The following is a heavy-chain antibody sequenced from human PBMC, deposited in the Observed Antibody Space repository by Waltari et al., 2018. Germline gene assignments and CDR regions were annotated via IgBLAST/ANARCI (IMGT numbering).Heavy chain of an antibody. CDR1: GGTVSRYA. D-gene: IGHD3-10*01. V-gene: IGHV1-69*12. Sequence: QVQLVQSGAEVSKPGSSVQVSCKASGGTVSRYAISWVRQAPGHGLEWMGGIIPIFGTANYAQKFQGRVTITADESTSTAYMELSSLRSEDTAVYYCARTYYGSGSYEGKDAFDIWGQGTMVTVSS. J-gene: IGHJ3*02. CDR3: ARTYYGSGSYEGKDAFDI. CDR2: IIPIFGTA.